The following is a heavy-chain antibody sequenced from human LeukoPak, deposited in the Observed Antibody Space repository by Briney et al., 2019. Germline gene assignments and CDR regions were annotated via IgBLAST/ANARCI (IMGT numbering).Heavy chain of an antibody. CDR3: AKGGKWDVTPFDY. J-gene: IGHJ4*02. Sequence: GRSLRLSCAASGFTFTSYSMNWVRQAPGKGLEWVSTISGGGGSTYYADSVKGRFTIFRDNSKNTLYLQVNSLRAEDTAVYYCAKGGKWDVTPFDYWGQGTLVTVSS. V-gene: IGHV3-23*01. D-gene: IGHD1-26*01. CDR1: GFTFTSYS. CDR2: ISGGGGST.